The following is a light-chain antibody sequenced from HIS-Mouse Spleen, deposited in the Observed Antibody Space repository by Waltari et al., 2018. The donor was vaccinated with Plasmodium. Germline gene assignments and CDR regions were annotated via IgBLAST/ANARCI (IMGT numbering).Light chain of an antibody. CDR2: DVS. J-gene: IGLJ1*01. Sequence: QSALTQPRSVSGSPGQSVTIPCTGTSSDVGVSNYVSWYQQHPGKAPKLMIYDVSKRPSGVPDRFSGSKSGNTASLTISGLQAEDEADYYCCSYAGSYTYVFGTGTKVTVL. V-gene: IGLV2-11*01. CDR1: SSDVGVSNY. CDR3: CSYAGSYTYV.